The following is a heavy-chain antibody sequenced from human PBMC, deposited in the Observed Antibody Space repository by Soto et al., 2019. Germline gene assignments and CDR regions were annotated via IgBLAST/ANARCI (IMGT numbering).Heavy chain of an antibody. D-gene: IGHD4-17*01. J-gene: IGHJ3*02. CDR3: ARRPSPFYGDYYNARAFDI. CDR2: INHSGST. CDR1: GGSFSGYY. Sequence: SETLSLTCAVYGGSFSGYYWSWIRQPPGKGLEWIGEINHSGSTNYNPSLKSRVTISVDTSKNQFSLKLSSVTAADTAVYYCARRPSPFYGDYYNARAFDIWGQGTMVTVSS. V-gene: IGHV4-34*01.